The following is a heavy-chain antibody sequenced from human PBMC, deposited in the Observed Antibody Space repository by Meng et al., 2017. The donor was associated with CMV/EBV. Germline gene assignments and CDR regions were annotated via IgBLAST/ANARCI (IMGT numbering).Heavy chain of an antibody. CDR3: ARDRPDTYYDFWSGMYYGMDV. CDR1: GYTFTGYY. Sequence: ASVKVSCKASGYTFTGYYMHWVRQAPGQGLEWMGWINPNSGGTNYAQKFQGRVTMTRDTSISTAYMELSSLRSEDTAVYYCARDRPDTYYDFWSGMYYGMDVWGQGTTVTVSS. CDR2: INPNSGGT. D-gene: IGHD3-3*01. J-gene: IGHJ6*02. V-gene: IGHV1-2*02.